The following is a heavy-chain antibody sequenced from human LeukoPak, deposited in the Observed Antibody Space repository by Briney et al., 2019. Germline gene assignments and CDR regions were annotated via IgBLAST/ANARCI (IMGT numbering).Heavy chain of an antibody. V-gene: IGHV4-30-4*08. CDR3: ARGDSGWYLGLGFDY. D-gene: IGHD6-19*01. CDR2: IYYSGST. Sequence: SETLSLTCTVSGGSISSGDYYWSWIRQPPGKGLEWIGYIYYSGSTYYNPSLKSRVTISVDTSKNQFSLKLSSVTAADTAVYYCARGDSGWYLGLGFDYWGQGTLVTVSS. CDR1: GGSISSGDYY. J-gene: IGHJ4*02.